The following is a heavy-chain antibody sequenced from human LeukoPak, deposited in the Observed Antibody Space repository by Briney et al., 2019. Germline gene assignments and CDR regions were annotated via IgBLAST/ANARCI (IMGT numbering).Heavy chain of an antibody. CDR1: GGTFSSYA. Sequence: ASVKVSCKASGGTFSSYAISWVRQAPGQGLEWMGGIIPIFGTANYAQKFQGRVTITADESTSTAYMELSSLRSEGTAVYYCARTVVEGDAVRYFDWPQYYGMDVWGQGTTVTVSS. CDR3: ARTVVEGDAVRYFDWPQYYGMDV. J-gene: IGHJ6*02. CDR2: IIPIFGTA. D-gene: IGHD3-9*01. V-gene: IGHV1-69*13.